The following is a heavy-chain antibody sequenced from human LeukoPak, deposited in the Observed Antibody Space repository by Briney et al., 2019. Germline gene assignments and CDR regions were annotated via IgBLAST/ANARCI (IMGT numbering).Heavy chain of an antibody. V-gene: IGHV1-69*05. CDR1: GGTFSSHA. D-gene: IGHD3-10*01. J-gene: IGHJ4*02. CDR3: ARAGAYGSSLVDY. Sequence: ASVKVSCKASGGTFSSHAISWVRQAPGQGLEWMGGIIPIFGTANYAQKFQGRVTITTDESTSTAYMELSSLRSEDTAVYYCARAGAYGSSLVDYWGQGTLVTVSS. CDR2: IIPIFGTA.